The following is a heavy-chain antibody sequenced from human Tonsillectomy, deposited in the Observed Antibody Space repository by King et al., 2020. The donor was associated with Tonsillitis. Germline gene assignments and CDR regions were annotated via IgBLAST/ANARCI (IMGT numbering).Heavy chain of an antibody. CDR2: ISRSGSTI. CDR3: AREGIDYYDSSGYYRVDAFDI. J-gene: IGHJ3*02. D-gene: IGHD3-22*01. Sequence: VQLVESGGGLVQPGGSLRLSCAASGFTFSSYEMNWVRQAPGKGLEWVSYISRSGSTIYYADSVKGRFTISRDNAKNSLYLQIKSLRAEDTAVYYCAREGIDYYDSSGYYRVDAFDIWGQGTMVTVSS. CDR1: GFTFSSYE. V-gene: IGHV3-48*03.